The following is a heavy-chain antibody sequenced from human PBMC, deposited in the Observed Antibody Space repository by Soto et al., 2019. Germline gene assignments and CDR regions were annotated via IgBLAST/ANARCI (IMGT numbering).Heavy chain of an antibody. J-gene: IGHJ5*02. Sequence: PSETLSLTCTVSGGSISSSSYFWGWIRQPPGKGLEWIGSIYYSGSTYYNPSLKSRVTVSVDTSKNQFSLKLSSVTAADTAVYYCARERWAMVRGENSVDNWFDPWGQGTLVTVSS. CDR1: GGSISSSSYF. CDR3: ARERWAMVRGENSVDNWFDP. CDR2: IYYSGST. D-gene: IGHD3-10*01. V-gene: IGHV4-39*07.